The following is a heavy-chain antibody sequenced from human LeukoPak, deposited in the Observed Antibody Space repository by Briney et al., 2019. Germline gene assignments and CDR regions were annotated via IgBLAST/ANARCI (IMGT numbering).Heavy chain of an antibody. V-gene: IGHV3-23*01. Sequence: GGSLRLSCVATGFTFSSYAMSWVRQAPGEGLEWVSGIGGVNDKKYYPESVKGRFTISRDNSRNTLYLQMDSLRAEDTAIYYCAKERSGGWPFDYWGHGTLVTVSS. J-gene: IGHJ4*01. CDR3: AKERSGGWPFDY. D-gene: IGHD6-19*01. CDR2: IGGVNDKK. CDR1: GFTFSSYA.